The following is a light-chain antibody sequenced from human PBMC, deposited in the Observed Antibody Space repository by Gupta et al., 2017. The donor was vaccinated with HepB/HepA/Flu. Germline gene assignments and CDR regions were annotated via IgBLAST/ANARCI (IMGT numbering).Light chain of an antibody. CDR1: GGSIATYY. CDR3: QAYDSNNHVV. J-gene: IGLJ2*01. V-gene: IGLV6-57*01. Sequence: NFMLTQPYSVSQSPVKTVTISCPRRGGSIATYYVQWYRQRPGNTPTPMTYEDNQSPSGAPDRFAGSIGSSSNSSLTVPGLKTEDDDDYYCQAYDSNNHVVFGGGTKLTVL. CDR2: EDN.